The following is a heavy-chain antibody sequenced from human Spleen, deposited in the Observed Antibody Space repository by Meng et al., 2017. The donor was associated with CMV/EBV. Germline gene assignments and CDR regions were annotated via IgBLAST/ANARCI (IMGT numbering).Heavy chain of an antibody. D-gene: IGHD3-16*01. CDR3: ARDIHFGGYFDY. CDR1: GFTFSSYW. V-gene: IGHV3-7*01. J-gene: IGHJ4*02. CDR2: IKQDGSEK. Sequence: GESLKISCAASGFTFSSYWMSWVRQAPGKGLEWVANIKQDGSEKHYVDSVRGRFTVSRDNTKKSLYLQMNSLRAEDTAIYFCARDIHFGGYFDYWGQGTLVTVSS.